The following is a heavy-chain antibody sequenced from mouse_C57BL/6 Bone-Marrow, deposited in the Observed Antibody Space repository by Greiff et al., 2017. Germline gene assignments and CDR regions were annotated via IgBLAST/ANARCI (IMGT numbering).Heavy chain of an antibody. Sequence: VKLQESGAELARPGASVKLSCKASGYTFTSYGISWVKQRTGQGLEWIGEIYPRSGNTYYNEKFKGKATLTADKSSSQAYMELRSLTSEDSAVXCGSRCPYYYGSSYEYWGQGTTLTVSS. CDR3: SRCPYYYGSSYEY. CDR1: GYTFTSYG. D-gene: IGHD1-1*01. V-gene: IGHV1-81*01. CDR2: IYPRSGNT. J-gene: IGHJ2*01.